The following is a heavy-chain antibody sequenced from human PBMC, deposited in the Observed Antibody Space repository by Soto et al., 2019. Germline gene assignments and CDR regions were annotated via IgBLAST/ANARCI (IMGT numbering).Heavy chain of an antibody. CDR2: ISSSGSTI. CDR3: AREQSLYGDYEDFYYYMDV. D-gene: IGHD4-17*01. J-gene: IGHJ6*03. V-gene: IGHV3-11*01. CDR1: GFTFSDYY. Sequence: GGSLRLSCAASGFTFSDYYMSWIRQAPGKGLEWVSYISSSGSTIYYADSVKGRFTISRDNAKNPLYLQMNSLRAEDTAVYYCAREQSLYGDYEDFYYYMDVWGKGTTVTVSS.